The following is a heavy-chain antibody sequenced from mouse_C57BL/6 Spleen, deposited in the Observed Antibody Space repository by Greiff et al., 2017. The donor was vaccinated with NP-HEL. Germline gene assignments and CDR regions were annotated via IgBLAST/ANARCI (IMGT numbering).Heavy chain of an antibody. J-gene: IGHJ3*01. CDR3: AREDDGYYWFAY. Sequence: VQLQQSGAELAKPGASVKLSCKASGYTFTSYWMHWVKQRPGQGLEWIGYINPSSGYTKYNQKFKDKATLTADKSSRTAYMQLSSLTYEDSAVYYCAREDDGYYWFAYWGQGTLVTVSA. D-gene: IGHD2-3*01. CDR1: GYTFTSYW. V-gene: IGHV1-7*01. CDR2: INPSSGYT.